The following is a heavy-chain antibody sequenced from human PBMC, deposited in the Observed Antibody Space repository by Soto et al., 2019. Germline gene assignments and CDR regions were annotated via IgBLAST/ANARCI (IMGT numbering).Heavy chain of an antibody. CDR3: ARGTCSSTSCYLAYYYGMDV. D-gene: IGHD2-2*01. CDR1: GVTFSSYA. Sequence: SVKVSCKASGVTFSSYAISWVRQAPGQGLEWMGGIIPIFGTANYAQRFQGRVTITADESTSTAYMELSSLRSEDTAVYYCARGTCSSTSCYLAYYYGMDVWGQGTTVTVSS. V-gene: IGHV1-69*13. J-gene: IGHJ6*02. CDR2: IIPIFGTA.